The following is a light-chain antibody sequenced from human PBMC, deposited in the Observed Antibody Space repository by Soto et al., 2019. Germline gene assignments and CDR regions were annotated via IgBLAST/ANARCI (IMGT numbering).Light chain of an antibody. J-gene: IGLJ1*01. CDR1: SGFVGSFSL. CDR2: EGH. Sequence: QSALAQPASVSGSPGQSITISCTGTSGFVGSFSLVSWYQQHPGKAPKVMISEGHRRPSGVHDRFSGTTSVNSASLTISGLPADDEDDYYCCLYIGATTYVFGTGTKLTVL. V-gene: IGLV2-23*01. CDR3: CLYIGATTYV.